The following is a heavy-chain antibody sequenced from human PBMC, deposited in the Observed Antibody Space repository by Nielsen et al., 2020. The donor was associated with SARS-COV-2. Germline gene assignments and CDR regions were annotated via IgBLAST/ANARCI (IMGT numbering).Heavy chain of an antibody. D-gene: IGHD3-16*02. J-gene: IGHJ4*02. CDR2: ISYDGSNK. V-gene: IGHV3-30*19. Sequence: GGSLRLSCAASGFTFSSYGMHWVRQAPGKGLEWVAVISYDGSNKYYADSVKGRFTISRDNSKNTLYLQMSSLRAEDTAVYYCARGRMITFGGVILWGQGTLVTVSS. CDR1: GFTFSSYG. CDR3: ARGRMITFGGVIL.